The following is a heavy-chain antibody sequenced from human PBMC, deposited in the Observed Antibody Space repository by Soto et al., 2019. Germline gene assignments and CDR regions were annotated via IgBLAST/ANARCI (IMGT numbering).Heavy chain of an antibody. CDR1: GFTFISYG. D-gene: IGHD1-1*01. CDR2: ISYDGSNK. J-gene: IGHJ5*02. V-gene: IGHV3-30*18. CDR3: AKDRSGTGEVDP. Sequence: LRLSCAASGFTFISYGMHWVRQAPGKGLEWVAVISYDGSNKYYADSVKGRFTIPRDNSKNTLYLQMNSLRAEDTAVYYCAKDRSGTGEVDPWGQGTLVTVSS.